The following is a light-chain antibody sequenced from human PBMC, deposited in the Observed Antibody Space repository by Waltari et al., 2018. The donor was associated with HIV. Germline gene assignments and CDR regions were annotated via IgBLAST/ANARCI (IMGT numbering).Light chain of an antibody. Sequence: QSALTQPASVSGSPGQSITISCTGTSSDVAGYNYVSWYQQHPGKAPKLMIYEVSKRPSGVSNRFSGSKSGNTASLTISGLQAEDEADYYCSSYTSSSTRVVFGGGTKLTVL. CDR2: EVS. J-gene: IGLJ2*01. CDR3: SSYTSSSTRVV. CDR1: SSDVAGYNY. V-gene: IGLV2-14*01.